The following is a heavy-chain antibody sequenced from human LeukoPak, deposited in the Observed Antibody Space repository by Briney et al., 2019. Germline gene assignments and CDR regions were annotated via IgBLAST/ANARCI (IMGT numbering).Heavy chain of an antibody. CDR3: ARGYDILTGDPFDY. CDR2: IYSSGST. V-gene: IGHV4-59*01. D-gene: IGHD3-9*01. CDR1: GGSISSYY. J-gene: IGHJ4*02. Sequence: SSQTLSLTCTVSGGSISSYYWSWIRQPPRKGLEWVGYIYSSGSTNYNPSLKSRVTISEDPSKNQVSLKVSSGTAADSAVYYCARGYDILTGDPFDYWGQGTLVTVSS.